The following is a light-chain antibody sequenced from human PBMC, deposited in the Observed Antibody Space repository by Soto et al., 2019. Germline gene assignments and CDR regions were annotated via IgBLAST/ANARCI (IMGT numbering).Light chain of an antibody. J-gene: IGKJ1*01. CDR2: GAS. V-gene: IGKV3-20*01. Sequence: EIVLTQSPGTLSLSPGERATLSCRASQSVSSSYLAWYQQKPGQAPRLLIYGASSRATGIPDRFSGSGSGTAFTLPISRLEPEDFEVYYCQQYGSSPRTFGQGTKVEIK. CDR1: QSVSSSY. CDR3: QQYGSSPRT.